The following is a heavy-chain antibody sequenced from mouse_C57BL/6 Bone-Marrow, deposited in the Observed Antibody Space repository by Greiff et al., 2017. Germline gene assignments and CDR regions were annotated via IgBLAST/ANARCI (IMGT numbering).Heavy chain of an antibody. CDR3: ARNYDGYLFAY. D-gene: IGHD2-3*01. CDR1: GYSFTGYY. CDR2: IYPYNGVS. J-gene: IGHJ3*01. V-gene: IGHV1-31*01. Sequence: VHVKQSGPELVKPGASVKISCKASGYSFTGYYMHWVKQSHGNILDWIGYIYPYNGVSSYNQKFKGKATLTVDKSSSTAYMELRSLTSEDSAVYYCARNYDGYLFAYWGQGTLVTVSA.